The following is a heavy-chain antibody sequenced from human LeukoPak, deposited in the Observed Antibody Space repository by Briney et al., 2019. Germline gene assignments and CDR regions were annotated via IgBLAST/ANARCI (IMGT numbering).Heavy chain of an antibody. V-gene: IGHV4-59*08. Sequence: PSETLSLTCTVSGGSISIYYWSWIRQPPGKGLEWIGYIYYSGSTYYNPSLKSRVTISVDTSKNQFSLKLSSVTAADTAVYYCARSAAMAHYYYYGMDVWGQGTTVTVSS. CDR2: IYYSGST. CDR1: GGSISIYY. CDR3: ARSAAMAHYYYYGMDV. J-gene: IGHJ6*02. D-gene: IGHD2-2*01.